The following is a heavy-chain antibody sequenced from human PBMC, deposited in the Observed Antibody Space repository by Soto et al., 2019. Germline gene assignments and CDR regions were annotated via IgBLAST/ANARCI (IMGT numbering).Heavy chain of an antibody. D-gene: IGHD2-2*01. CDR1: GGSFSGYY. CDR2: INHSGST. J-gene: IGHJ4*02. Sequence: PSETLSLTCAVYGGSFSGYYWSWIRQPPGKGLEWIGEINHSGSTNYNPSLRSRVTISVDTFKNQFSLKLSSVTAADTAVYYCARQPESTSYFDYWGQGILVTVSS. CDR3: ARQPESTSYFDY. V-gene: IGHV4-34*01.